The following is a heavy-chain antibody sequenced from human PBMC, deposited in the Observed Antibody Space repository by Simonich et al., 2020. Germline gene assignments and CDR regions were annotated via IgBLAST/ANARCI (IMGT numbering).Heavy chain of an antibody. J-gene: IGHJ3*02. CDR2: ISNSSSTI. D-gene: IGHD5-12*01. Sequence: EVQLVESGGGLVQPGGSLRLSCAASGFTFSSYSMNWVRQAPGKGLDWVSYISNSSSTIYYADSVKGRFTISRDNAKNSLYLQMNSLRAEDTAVYYCARDSSYYAFDIWGQGTMVTVSS. CDR1: GFTFSSYS. CDR3: ARDSSYYAFDI. V-gene: IGHV3-48*01.